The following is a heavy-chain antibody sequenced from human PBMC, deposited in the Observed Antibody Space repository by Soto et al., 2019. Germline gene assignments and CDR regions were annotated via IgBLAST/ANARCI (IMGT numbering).Heavy chain of an antibody. CDR2: INHSGST. CDR1: GGSFSGYY. CDR3: ATLRFLEWPYYYYGMDV. V-gene: IGHV4-34*01. J-gene: IGHJ6*02. D-gene: IGHD3-3*01. Sequence: PSETLSLTCAVYGGSFSGYYWSWIRQPPGKGLEWIGEINHSGSTNYNPSLKSRVTISVDTSKNQFSLKLSSVTAADTAVYYGATLRFLEWPYYYYGMDVWGQGTTVTVSS.